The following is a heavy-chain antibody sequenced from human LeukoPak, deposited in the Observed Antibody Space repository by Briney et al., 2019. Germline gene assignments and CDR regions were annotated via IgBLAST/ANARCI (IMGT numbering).Heavy chain of an antibody. Sequence: ASVKVSCKASGYTFTSYYMHWVRQAPGQGLEWMGIINPSGGSTSYAQKFQGRVTMTRDMSTSTVYMELSSLRSEDTAVYYCARGMSIAARPGGFDPWGQGTLVTVSS. V-gene: IGHV1-46*01. J-gene: IGHJ5*02. CDR3: ARGMSIAARPGGFDP. CDR1: GYTFTSYY. D-gene: IGHD6-6*01. CDR2: INPSGGST.